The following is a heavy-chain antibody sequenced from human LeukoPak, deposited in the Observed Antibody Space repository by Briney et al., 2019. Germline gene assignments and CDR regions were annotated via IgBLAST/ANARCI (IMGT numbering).Heavy chain of an antibody. CDR2: TSAYNGNT. Sequence: GASVKVSCKASGYIFTSYGVSWVRQAPGQGLEWMGWTSAYNGNTNYAQKFKGRVTMTTDTSTSTAYMELRSLRSDDTAVCYCARDGGYSDSTGYLDYWGQGTLVTVSS. CDR3: ARDGGYSDSTGYLDY. V-gene: IGHV1-18*01. D-gene: IGHD3-22*01. CDR1: GYIFTSYG. J-gene: IGHJ4*02.